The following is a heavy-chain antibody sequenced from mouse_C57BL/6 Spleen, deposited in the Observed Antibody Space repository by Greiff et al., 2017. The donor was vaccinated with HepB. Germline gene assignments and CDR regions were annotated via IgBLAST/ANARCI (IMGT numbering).Heavy chain of an antibody. CDR2: INPSNGGT. CDR3: ARALYAYVGGGYFDY. CDR1: GYTFTSYW. D-gene: IGHD1-1*01. V-gene: IGHV1-53*01. Sequence: VKLMESGTELVKPGASVKLSCKASGYTFTSYWMHWVKQRPGQGLEWIGNINPSNGGTNYNEKFKSKATLTVDKSSSTAYMQLSSLTSEDSAVYYCARALYAYVGGGYFDYWGQGTTLTVSS. J-gene: IGHJ2*01.